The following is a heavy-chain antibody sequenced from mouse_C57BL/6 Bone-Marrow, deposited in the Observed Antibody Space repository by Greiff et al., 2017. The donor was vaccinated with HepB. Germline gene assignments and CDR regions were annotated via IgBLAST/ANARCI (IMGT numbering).Heavy chain of an antibody. CDR2: FYPGSGSI. J-gene: IGHJ3*01. CDR3: ARHEDGTMVTTVVPPWFAY. D-gene: IGHD2-2*01. Sequence: VKLQQSGAELVKPGASVKLSCKASGYTFTEYTIHWVKQRSGQGLEWIGWFYPGSGSIKYNEKFKDKATLTADKSSSTVYMELSRLTSEDSAVYFCARHEDGTMVTTVVPPWFAYWGQGTLVTVSA. CDR1: GYTFTEYT. V-gene: IGHV1-62-2*01.